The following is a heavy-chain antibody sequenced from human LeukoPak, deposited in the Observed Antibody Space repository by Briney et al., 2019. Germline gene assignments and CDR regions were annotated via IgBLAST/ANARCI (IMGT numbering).Heavy chain of an antibody. J-gene: IGHJ3*02. V-gene: IGHV1-18*01. Sequence: ASVKVSCKASGYTFASYGISWVRQAPGQGLEWMGWISAYNGNTNYAQKLQGRVTMTTDTSTSTAYMELRSLRSDDTAVYYCARDPSRYYYDSSGYYPAHAFDIWGQGTMVTVSS. D-gene: IGHD3-22*01. CDR2: ISAYNGNT. CDR1: GYTFASYG. CDR3: ARDPSRYYYDSSGYYPAHAFDI.